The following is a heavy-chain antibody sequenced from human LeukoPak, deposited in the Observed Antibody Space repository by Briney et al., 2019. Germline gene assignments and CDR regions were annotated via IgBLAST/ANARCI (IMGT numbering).Heavy chain of an antibody. CDR1: GYTFTSYD. D-gene: IGHD3-22*01. CDR2: MNPNSGNT. V-gene: IGHV1-8*01. Sequence: AASVKVSCKASGYTFTSYDINWVRQATGQGLEWMGWMNPNSGNTGYAQKFQGRVTMTRNTSISTAYMELSSLRSEDTAVYYCARGFKDYYDSGGYYSDAFDIWGQGTMVTVS. J-gene: IGHJ3*02. CDR3: ARGFKDYYDSGGYYSDAFDI.